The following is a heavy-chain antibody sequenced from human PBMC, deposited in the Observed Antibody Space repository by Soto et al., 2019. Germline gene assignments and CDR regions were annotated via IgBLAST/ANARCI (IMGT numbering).Heavy chain of an antibody. D-gene: IGHD6-13*01. Sequence: GGSLRLSCAASGSTFSSYEMNWVRQAPGKGLEWVSYISSSGSTIYYADSVKGRFTISRDNAKNSLYLQMNSLRAEDTAVYYFARDLSAYSSSWAGMDVWGRGTTVTVSS. J-gene: IGHJ6*02. V-gene: IGHV3-48*03. CDR3: ARDLSAYSSSWAGMDV. CDR1: GSTFSSYE. CDR2: ISSSGSTI.